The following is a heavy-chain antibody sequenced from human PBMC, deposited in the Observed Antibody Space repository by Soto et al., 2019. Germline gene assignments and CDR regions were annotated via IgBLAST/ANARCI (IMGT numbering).Heavy chain of an antibody. D-gene: IGHD3-16*02. V-gene: IGHV1-69*13. CDR2: IIPIFGTA. J-gene: IGHJ5*02. Sequence: GASVKVSCKASGGTFSSYAISWVRQAPGQGLEWMGGIIPIFGTANYAQKFQGRVTITADESTSTAYMELRSLRSEDTAVYYCARSSGGVFGIIIEGSNWLAPWDQGSLVTVSS. CDR3: ARSSGGVFGIIIEGSNWLAP. CDR1: GGTFSSYA.